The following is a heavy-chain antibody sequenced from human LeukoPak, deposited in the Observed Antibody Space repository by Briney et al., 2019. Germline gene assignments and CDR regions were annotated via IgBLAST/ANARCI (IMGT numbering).Heavy chain of an antibody. Sequence: PGGSLRLSCAASGFTFSDYYMSWIRQAPGKGQEWVSCISSSGSTIYYADSVKGRFTISRDNAKNSLYLQMNSLRAEDTAVYYCARDLPDGVVISRPYYYYYGMDVWGQGTTVTVSS. V-gene: IGHV3-11*01. CDR2: ISSSGSTI. D-gene: IGHD3-3*01. J-gene: IGHJ6*02. CDR1: GFTFSDYY. CDR3: ARDLPDGVVISRPYYYYYGMDV.